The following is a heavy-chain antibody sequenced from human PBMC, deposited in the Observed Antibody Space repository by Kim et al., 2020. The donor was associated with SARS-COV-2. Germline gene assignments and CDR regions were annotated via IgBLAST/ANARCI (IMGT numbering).Heavy chain of an antibody. D-gene: IGHD3-9*01. Sequence: GGSLRLSCAASGFTFSSYGMHWVRQALGKGLEWVAVISYDGSNKYYADSVKGRFTISRDNSKNTLYLQMNSLRAEDTAVYYCAKDANDILTGPKDYYYYGMDVWGQGTTVTVSS. J-gene: IGHJ6*02. CDR2: ISYDGSNK. CDR1: GFTFSSYG. CDR3: AKDANDILTGPKDYYYYGMDV. V-gene: IGHV3-30*18.